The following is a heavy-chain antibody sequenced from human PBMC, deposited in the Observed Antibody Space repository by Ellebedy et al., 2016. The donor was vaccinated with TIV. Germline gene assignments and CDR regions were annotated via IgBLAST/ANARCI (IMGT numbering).Heavy chain of an antibody. V-gene: IGHV3-23*01. CDR2: ISGSGDRT. J-gene: IGHJ3*02. Sequence: PGGSLRLSCAASGFTFSIYAMSWVRQAPGKGLEWVSLISGSGDRTYYADSVKGRFTISRDNSKDTLYVQMNSLRAEDTAVYYCAKGLEAFDIWGQGTMVTVS. CDR1: GFTFSIYA. CDR3: AKGLEAFDI.